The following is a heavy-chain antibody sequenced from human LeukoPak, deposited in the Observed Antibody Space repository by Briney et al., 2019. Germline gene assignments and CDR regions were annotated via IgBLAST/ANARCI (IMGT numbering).Heavy chain of an antibody. Sequence: SQTLSLTCTVSGCSISSGGYYWRWLRQHPGKGLEWIGYIYYSGSTYYNPSLKSRVTISVDTSKNQFSLKLSSVTAADTAVYYCARAWASYYYGSGTFDYWGQGTLVTVSS. CDR3: ARAWASYYYGSGTFDY. CDR1: GCSISSGGYY. V-gene: IGHV4-31*03. CDR2: IYYSGST. D-gene: IGHD3-10*01. J-gene: IGHJ4*02.